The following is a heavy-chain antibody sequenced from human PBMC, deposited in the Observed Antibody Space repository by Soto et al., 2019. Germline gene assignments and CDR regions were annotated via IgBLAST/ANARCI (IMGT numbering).Heavy chain of an antibody. CDR1: GFTFSNYA. J-gene: IGHJ6*03. Sequence: PGGSLRLSCAASGFTFSNYAMSWVRQAPGKGLEWVSAISGTGGSTYYADPVKGRFTISRDNSKNTLYLQMNSLRAEDTAVYYCAKSSGNRIAAVNYYYYMDVWGKGTTVTVSS. V-gene: IGHV3-23*01. CDR2: ISGTGGST. CDR3: AKSSGNRIAAVNYYYYMDV. D-gene: IGHD6-13*01.